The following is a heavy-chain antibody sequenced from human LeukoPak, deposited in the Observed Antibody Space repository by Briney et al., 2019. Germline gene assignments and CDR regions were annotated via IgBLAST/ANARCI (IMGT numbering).Heavy chain of an antibody. Sequence: GASVKVSCKASGYTFTSYGISWVRQAPGQGLEWMGWISAYNGNTNYAQKFQGRVTMTRDTSISTAYMELSRLRSDDTAVYYCARDRSRVVVPAAMMVDWGQGTLVTVSS. CDR3: ARDRSRVVVPAAMMVD. D-gene: IGHD2-2*01. CDR1: GYTFTSYG. J-gene: IGHJ4*02. V-gene: IGHV1-18*01. CDR2: ISAYNGNT.